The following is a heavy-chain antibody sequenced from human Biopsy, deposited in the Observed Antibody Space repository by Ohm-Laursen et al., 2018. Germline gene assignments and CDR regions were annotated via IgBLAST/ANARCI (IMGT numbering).Heavy chain of an antibody. CDR3: ARLEWRDTFFDF. D-gene: IGHD3-3*01. Sequence: SDTLSLTCTVSGGSISSDYWSWIRQTPGKGLEWIGYIYYSGSTNYNPSLKSRVTISVEKSKNQFSLKLSSVTAADTAVYYCARLEWRDTFFDFWGQGRLVTVSS. V-gene: IGHV4-59*08. CDR2: IYYSGST. J-gene: IGHJ4*02. CDR1: GGSISSDY.